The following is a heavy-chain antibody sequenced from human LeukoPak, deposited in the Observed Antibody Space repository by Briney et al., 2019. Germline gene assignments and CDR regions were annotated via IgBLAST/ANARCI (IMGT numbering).Heavy chain of an antibody. J-gene: IGHJ3*01. V-gene: IGHV3-48*01. CDR2: ISSSSSTI. CDR1: GFTFSTYN. Sequence: PGGSLRLSCAASGFTFSTYNMNWVRQAPGKGLAWVSYISSSSSTIFYADSVKGRFTVSRDNAKNSLYLQMNSLRVEDTAVYYCTSYSGPGAFDFWGQGTMVTVSS. CDR3: TSYSGPGAFDF. D-gene: IGHD2-15*01.